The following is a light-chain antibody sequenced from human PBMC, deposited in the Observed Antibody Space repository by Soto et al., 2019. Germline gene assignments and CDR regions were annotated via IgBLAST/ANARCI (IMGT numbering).Light chain of an antibody. CDR2: GAS. J-gene: IGKJ1*01. CDR1: QSVSSSY. CDR3: QQSGSSPRT. Sequence: EIVLTQSPGTLSLSPGERATLSCRASQSVSSSYLAWYQQKPGQAPGLLIYGASSRATGIPDRFSGSGSGTDFTLTISRLEPEDSAVYYCQQSGSSPRTFGQGTKVEIK. V-gene: IGKV3-20*01.